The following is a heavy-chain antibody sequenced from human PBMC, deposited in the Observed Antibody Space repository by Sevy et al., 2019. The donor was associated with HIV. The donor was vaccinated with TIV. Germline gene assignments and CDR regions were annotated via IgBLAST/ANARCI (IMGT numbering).Heavy chain of an antibody. V-gene: IGHV5-51*01. Sequence: GESLKISCKGSGYSFTSYWSGWVRQMPGKGLEWMGIIYPGDSDTRYSPSFQGQVTISADKSISTAYLQWSSLKASDTAMYYCARKAYYYDSSGYYTSFDYWGQGTLVTVSS. J-gene: IGHJ4*02. CDR2: IYPGDSDT. D-gene: IGHD3-22*01. CDR1: GYSFTSYW. CDR3: ARKAYYYDSSGYYTSFDY.